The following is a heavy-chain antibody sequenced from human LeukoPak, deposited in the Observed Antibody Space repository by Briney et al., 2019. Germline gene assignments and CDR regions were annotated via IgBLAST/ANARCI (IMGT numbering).Heavy chain of an antibody. CDR3: ARVGGSYYFGAFDI. D-gene: IGHD1-26*01. V-gene: IGHV4-59*11. CDR2: IYYSGST. CDR1: GGSISSHY. Sequence: SETLSLTCTVSGGSISSHYWSWIRQPPGKGLEWIGYIYYSGSTNYNPSLKSGVTISVDTSKNQFSLKLSSVTAANTAVYYCARVGGSYYFGAFDIWGQGTMVTVSS. J-gene: IGHJ3*02.